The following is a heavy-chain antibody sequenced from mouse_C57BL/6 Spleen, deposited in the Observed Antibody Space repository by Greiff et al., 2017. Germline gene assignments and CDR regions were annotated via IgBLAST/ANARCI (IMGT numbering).Heavy chain of an antibody. Sequence: VQLQQSGAELVKPGASVKLSCKASGYTFTSYWMHWVKQRPGQGLEWIGMIHPNSGSTNYNEKFKSKATLTVDKSSSTAYMQLSSLTSEDSAVYYCAKTVVGYAMDYWGQGTSVTVSS. CDR3: AKTVVGYAMDY. D-gene: IGHD1-1*01. CDR2: IHPNSGST. CDR1: GYTFTSYW. J-gene: IGHJ4*01. V-gene: IGHV1-64*01.